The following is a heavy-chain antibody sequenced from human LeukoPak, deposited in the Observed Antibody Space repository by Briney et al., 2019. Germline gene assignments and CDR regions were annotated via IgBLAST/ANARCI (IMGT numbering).Heavy chain of an antibody. Sequence: SGPTLVKPTQTLTLTCTFSGFSLSTGGVAVGWIRQPPGKALEWLALIYWDDDKRYSSSLKSRLTITRDTSKNQVVLIMTNIEPVDTGTYFCAHHSIVGEGPNYFDYWGQGALVTVSS. V-gene: IGHV2-5*02. CDR3: AHHSIVGEGPNYFDY. CDR2: IYWDDDK. D-gene: IGHD3-10*01. J-gene: IGHJ4*02. CDR1: GFSLSTGGVA.